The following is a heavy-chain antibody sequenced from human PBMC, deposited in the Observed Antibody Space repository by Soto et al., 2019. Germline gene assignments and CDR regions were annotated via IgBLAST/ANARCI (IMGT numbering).Heavy chain of an antibody. CDR1: GFVFKDSS. D-gene: IGHD3-10*01. V-gene: IGHV3-73*01. CDR2: IRDRAYNYAT. CDR3: TRLISAAQDY. J-gene: IGHJ4*02. Sequence: EVLLVESGGGLVQPGGSLKLSCAASGFVFKDSSIHWVRQASGKGLEGVGRIRDRAYNYATAYAASVEGRFTISRDDSDNTAYLHMSSLKTEDTAIYYCTRLISAAQDYWGQGTLVTVSS.